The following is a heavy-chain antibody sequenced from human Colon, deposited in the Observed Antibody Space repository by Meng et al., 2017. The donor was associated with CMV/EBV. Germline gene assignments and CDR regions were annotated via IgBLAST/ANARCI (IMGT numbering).Heavy chain of an antibody. J-gene: IGHJ4*02. V-gene: IGHV1-2*06. CDR1: GYSFAGYY. Sequence: SGYSFAGYYIHWVRQAPGQGLEWMGRFSPNTEATNLAQKFQGRVTMSRDTSSTTAFMELINLRSDDTAVYYCASLAAYKRDGQYLAYWGQGTLVTVSS. CDR2: FSPNTEAT. CDR3: ASLAAYKRDGQYLAY. D-gene: IGHD3-16*01.